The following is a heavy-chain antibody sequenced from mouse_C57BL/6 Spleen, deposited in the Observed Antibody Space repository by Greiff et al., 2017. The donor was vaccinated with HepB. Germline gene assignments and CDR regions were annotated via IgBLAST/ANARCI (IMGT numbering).Heavy chain of an antibody. CDR2: IDPSDSYT. Sequence: QVQLQQSGAELVRPGTSVKLSCKASGYTFTSYWMHWVKQRPGQGLEWIGVIDPSDSYTNYNQKFKGKATLTVDTSSSTAYMQLSSLTSEDSAVYYCARYGYYDYGDYWGQGTTLTVSS. CDR3: ARYGYYDYGDY. CDR1: GYTFTSYW. V-gene: IGHV1-59*01. J-gene: IGHJ2*01. D-gene: IGHD2-4*01.